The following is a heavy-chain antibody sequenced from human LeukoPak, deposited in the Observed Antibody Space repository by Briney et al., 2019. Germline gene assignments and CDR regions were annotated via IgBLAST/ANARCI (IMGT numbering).Heavy chain of an antibody. Sequence: PGGSLRLSRAASGFSFSDHYMSWIRQAPGKGLEWVSYISSSGSTIYYADSVKGRFTISRDNAKNSLYLQMNSLRAEDTAVYYCARGFCSGGSCYEYYFDYWGQGTLVTVSS. CDR2: ISSSGSTI. V-gene: IGHV3-11*04. CDR1: GFSFSDHY. D-gene: IGHD2-15*01. CDR3: ARGFCSGGSCYEYYFDY. J-gene: IGHJ4*02.